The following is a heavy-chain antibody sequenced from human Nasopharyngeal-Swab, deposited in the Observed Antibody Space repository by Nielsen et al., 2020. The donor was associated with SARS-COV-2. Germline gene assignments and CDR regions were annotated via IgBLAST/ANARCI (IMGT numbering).Heavy chain of an antibody. CDR1: GFTFSSYG. CDR3: AKDLGYCSGGSCHRGGYYYYGMDV. V-gene: IGHV3-30*18. J-gene: IGHJ6*02. D-gene: IGHD2-15*01. CDR2: ISYDGSNK. Sequence: GESLKITCAASGFTFSSYGMHWVRQAPGKGLEWVAVISYDGSNKYYADSVKGRFTISRDNSKNTLYLQMNSLRAEDTAVYYCAKDLGYCSGGSCHRGGYYYYGMDVWGQGTTVTVS.